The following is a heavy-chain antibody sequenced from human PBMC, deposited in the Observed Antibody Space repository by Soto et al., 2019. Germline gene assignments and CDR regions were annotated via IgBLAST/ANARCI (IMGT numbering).Heavy chain of an antibody. Sequence: SVKVSCKASGGTFSSYAISWVRQAPGQGLEWMGGIIPIFGTAHYAQKFQGRVTITADESTSTAYMELSSLRSEDTAVYYCARDLGQTYYDFWSGYSQLYGMDVWSQGNTVTVSS. CDR2: IIPIFGTA. J-gene: IGHJ6*02. CDR3: ARDLGQTYYDFWSGYSQLYGMDV. V-gene: IGHV1-69*13. CDR1: GGTFSSYA. D-gene: IGHD3-3*01.